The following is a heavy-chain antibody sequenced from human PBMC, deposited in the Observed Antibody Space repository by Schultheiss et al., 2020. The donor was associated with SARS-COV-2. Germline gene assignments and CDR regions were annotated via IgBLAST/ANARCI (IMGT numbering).Heavy chain of an antibody. V-gene: IGHV3-23*01. D-gene: IGHD2-15*01. Sequence: GESLKISCAASGFTFSSYAMSWVRQAPGKGLEWVSAISGSGGSTYYADSVKGRFTISRENAKNSLYLQMNSLRAGDTAVYYCARDRRGSLDAFDIWGQGTMVTVSS. J-gene: IGHJ3*02. CDR3: ARDRRGSLDAFDI. CDR1: GFTFSSYA. CDR2: ISGSGGST.